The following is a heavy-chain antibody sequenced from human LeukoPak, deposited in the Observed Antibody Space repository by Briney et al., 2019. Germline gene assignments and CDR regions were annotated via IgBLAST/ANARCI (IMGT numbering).Heavy chain of an antibody. V-gene: IGHV3-7*02. D-gene: IGHD3-3*01. CDR3: ARGQRQSYSFCSGSYHTNYYYYLDA. CDR2: KKHEGSEE. Sequence: PGGSLRLSCAGSGFTFSRYWMCWVRQAPGKGLEWVANKKHEGSEEPHVDSVKGRFTVSRDNVKKSLFLQMNSLRAVDTAVYYCARGQRQSYSFCSGSYHTNYYYYLDAWGRGTTVTVSS. CDR1: GFTFSRYW. J-gene: IGHJ6*03.